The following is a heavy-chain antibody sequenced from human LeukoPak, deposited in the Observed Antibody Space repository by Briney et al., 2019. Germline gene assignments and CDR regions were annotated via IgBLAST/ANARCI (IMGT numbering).Heavy chain of an antibody. CDR1: GGSVSSGNYY. D-gene: IGHD1-14*01. J-gene: IGHJ3*02. CDR3: ARDRNDAFDI. Sequence: SETLSLTCTVSGGSVSSGNYYWSWIRQPPGKGLEWIEFMSNSGHTDSNASLKSRVTISVDTSKNQFSLKLNSVTAADTAVYYCARDRNDAFDIWGQGTMVTVSS. CDR2: MSNSGHT. V-gene: IGHV4-61*01.